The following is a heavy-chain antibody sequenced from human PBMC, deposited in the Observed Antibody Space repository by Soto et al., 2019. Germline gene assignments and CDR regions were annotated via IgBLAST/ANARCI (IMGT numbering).Heavy chain of an antibody. J-gene: IGHJ4*02. CDR2: IIPIFGTA. D-gene: IGHD4-17*01. V-gene: IGHV1-69*05. CDR1: GGTFSSYA. CDR3: ARETTVTTIRSPYFDY. Sequence: QVQLVQSGAEVKKPGSSVKVSCKASGGTFSSYAISWVRQAPGQGLEWMGGIIPIFGTANYAQKFQGRVTITTGEVTTXAYMELSSLRSEDTAVYYCARETTVTTIRSPYFDYWGQGTLVTVSS.